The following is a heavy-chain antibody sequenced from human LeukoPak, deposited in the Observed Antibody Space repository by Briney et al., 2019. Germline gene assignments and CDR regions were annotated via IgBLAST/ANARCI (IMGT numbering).Heavy chain of an antibody. D-gene: IGHD6-13*01. CDR2: INHSGST. CDR1: GGSFSGYY. V-gene: IGHV4-34*01. J-gene: IGHJ4*02. Sequence: SETLSLTCAVYGGSFSGYYWSWIRQPPGKGLEWIGEINHSGSTNYNPSLKSRVTISADTSKNQFSLKLSSVTAADTAVYYCARAWVGAAAGTFGYWGQGTLVTVSS. CDR3: ARAWVGAAAGTFGY.